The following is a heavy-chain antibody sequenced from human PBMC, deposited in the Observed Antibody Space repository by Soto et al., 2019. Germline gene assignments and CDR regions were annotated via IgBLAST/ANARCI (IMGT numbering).Heavy chain of an antibody. J-gene: IGHJ3*02. CDR2: VYYSGTT. CDR3: ARRPMVGPVAENAFDI. Sequence: QLLLQESGPGLVKSSETLSLTCSVSGGSISSSSYYWNWIRQSPGKGLEWIGSVYYSGTTYYNPSLKRRVTISVDTYNQFSLKLSSVIAADTAYYFCARRPMVGPVAENAFDIWGQGTRVTVSS. V-gene: IGHV4-39*01. D-gene: IGHD6-19*01. CDR1: GGSISSSSYY.